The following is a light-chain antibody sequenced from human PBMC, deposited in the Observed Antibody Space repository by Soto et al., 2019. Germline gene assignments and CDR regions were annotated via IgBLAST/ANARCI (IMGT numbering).Light chain of an antibody. CDR1: SSNTGAGYD. CDR2: GNT. J-gene: IGLJ1*01. CDR3: QSYDSSLITYV. Sequence: QSVLTQPPSVSGAPGQRVTISCTGSSSNTGAGYDVHWYQRLPGTAPKLLIYGNTNRPSGVPDRFSGSKSDTSASLAITGLQAEDEADYYCQSYDSSLITYVFGTGTKLTVL. V-gene: IGLV1-40*01.